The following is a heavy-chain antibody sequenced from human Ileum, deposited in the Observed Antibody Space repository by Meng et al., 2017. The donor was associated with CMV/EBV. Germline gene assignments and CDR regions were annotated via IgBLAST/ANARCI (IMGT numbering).Heavy chain of an antibody. J-gene: IGHJ4*02. CDR2: INHSGST. CDR3: ARHQWGSGSSCFES. D-gene: IGHD1-26*01. CDR1: GESFSGYF. V-gene: IGHV4-34*01. Sequence: SETLSLTCAVYGESFSGYFWTWIRQSPGKGLEWIGEINHSGSTGYNPSLKSRVTISVDTSKNQFSLKMFSVTAADTGVYYCARHQWGSGSSCFESWGQGTQVT.